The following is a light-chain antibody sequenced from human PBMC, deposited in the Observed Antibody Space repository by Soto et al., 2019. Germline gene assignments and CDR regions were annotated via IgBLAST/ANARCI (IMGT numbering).Light chain of an antibody. V-gene: IGKV4-1*01. J-gene: IGKJ4*01. Sequence: DIVMTQSPDSLAVSLGERATINCKSSQSVLDISNNKNYLAWYQQKPRQPPKLLIYWASTRESGVPDRFSGSGSGTDFTLTISSLQAEDVAVYYCQHSGRSPPLTFGGGTKVEIK. CDR2: WAS. CDR1: QSVLDISNNKNY. CDR3: QHSGRSPPLT.